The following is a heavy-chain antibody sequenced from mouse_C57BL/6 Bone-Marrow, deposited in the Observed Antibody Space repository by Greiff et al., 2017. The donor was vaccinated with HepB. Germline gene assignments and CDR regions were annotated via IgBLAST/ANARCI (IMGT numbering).Heavy chain of an antibody. CDR3: ASEDSNAWFAY. CDR2: IWGVG. V-gene: IGHV2-6*01. CDR1: GFSLSSYG. D-gene: IGHD2-5*01. J-gene: IGHJ3*01. Sequence: VQLKQSGPGLVAPSQSLSITCTVSGFSLSSYGVDWVRQSPGKGLEWLGVIWGVGSKDNSKSQVFLKMNSLQTDDTAMYYCASEDSNAWFAYWGQGTLVTVSA.